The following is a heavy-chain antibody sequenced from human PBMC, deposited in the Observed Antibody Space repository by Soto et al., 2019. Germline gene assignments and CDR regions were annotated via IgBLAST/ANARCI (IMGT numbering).Heavy chain of an antibody. CDR1: GFSLSTTGVA. V-gene: IGHV2-5*02. J-gene: IGHJ4*02. CDR3: AHRVDYRGSWNTGYFDY. CDR2: IYWDDDK. Sequence: SGPTLVNPTQTLTLTRTFSGFSLSTTGVAVGWIRQPPGKALECLVLIYWDDDKRYSPSLKSRLTITRDTSKNQVVLTMTDMDPVDTATYYCAHRVDYRGSWNTGYFDYWGQGTLVTVSS. D-gene: IGHD2-15*01.